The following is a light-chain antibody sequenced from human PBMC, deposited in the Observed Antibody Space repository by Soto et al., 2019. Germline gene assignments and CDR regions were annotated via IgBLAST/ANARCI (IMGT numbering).Light chain of an antibody. CDR3: QQRMNWPLT. CDR1: QSVRRYY. CDR2: GAS. J-gene: IGKJ5*01. Sequence: EIVLTQSPGTLSLSPGETATLSCRASQSVRRYYLAWFQQKPGQAPRLLIYGASTRATGIPARFSGSGSGTDFTLTISSLEPEDFAVYYCQQRMNWPLTFGQGTRLEI. V-gene: IGKV3-11*01.